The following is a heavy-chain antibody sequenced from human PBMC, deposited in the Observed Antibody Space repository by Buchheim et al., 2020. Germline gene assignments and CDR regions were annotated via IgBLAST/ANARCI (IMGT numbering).Heavy chain of an antibody. D-gene: IGHD1-26*01. Sequence: EVQLVESGGGLVQPGGSLRLSCAASGFTFSDHYMDWVRQAPGKGLEWVGRTRNKANNYTTEYAASVKGRFTISRDDSKNSLYLQMNSLKTEDTAVYYCAKEPDYYYYMDVWGKGTT. CDR3: AKEPDYYYYMDV. J-gene: IGHJ6*03. V-gene: IGHV3-72*01. CDR2: TRNKANNYTT. CDR1: GFTFSDHY.